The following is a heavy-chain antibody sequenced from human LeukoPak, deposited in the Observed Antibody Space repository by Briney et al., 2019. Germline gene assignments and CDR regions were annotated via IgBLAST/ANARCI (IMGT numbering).Heavy chain of an antibody. V-gene: IGHV3-53*01. CDR2: LYSDGTT. J-gene: IGHJ4*02. CDR3: ARAAYDSNGFTANHDY. CDR1: GFIVSSNY. Sequence: GGSLRLSCAASGFIVSSNYMSWVRQAPGKGLEWVSVLYSDGTTYYTDSVKGRFTISRDNSRNTLYLQMNNLRAEDTAVYYCARAAYDSNGFTANHDYWGQGTLVTVSS. D-gene: IGHD5-18*01.